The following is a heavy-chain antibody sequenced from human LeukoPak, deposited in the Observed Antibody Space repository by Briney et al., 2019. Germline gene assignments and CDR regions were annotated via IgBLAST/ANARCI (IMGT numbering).Heavy chain of an antibody. CDR2: IYTSGST. J-gene: IGHJ4*02. V-gene: IGHV4-61*02. CDR3: ARVENGDYMDY. D-gene: IGHD4-17*01. CDR1: GGSISSGSYY. Sequence: SETLSLPCTVSGGSISSGSYYWSWIRQPAGKGLEWIGRIYTSGSTNYNPSLKSRVTISVDTSKNQFSLKLSSVTAADTAVYYCARVENGDYMDYWAREPWSPSPQ.